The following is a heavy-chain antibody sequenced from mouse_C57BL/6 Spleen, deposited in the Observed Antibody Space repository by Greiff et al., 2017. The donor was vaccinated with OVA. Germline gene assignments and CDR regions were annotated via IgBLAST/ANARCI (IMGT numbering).Heavy chain of an antibody. D-gene: IGHD1-1*01. J-gene: IGHJ1*03. CDR1: GFTFSDYY. CDR2: INYDGSST. Sequence: DVKLVESEGGLVQPGSSMKLSCTASGFTFSDYYMAWVRQVPEKGLEWVANINYDGSSTYYLDSLKSRFIISRDNAKNILYLQMSSLKSEDTATYYCARDDAYYGSSYGFYWYFDVWGTGTTVTVSS. V-gene: IGHV5-16*01. CDR3: ARDDAYYGSSYGFYWYFDV.